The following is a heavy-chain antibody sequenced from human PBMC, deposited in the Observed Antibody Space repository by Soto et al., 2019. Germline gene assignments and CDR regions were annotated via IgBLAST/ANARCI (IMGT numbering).Heavy chain of an antibody. CDR2: ISGSGGST. V-gene: IGHV3-23*01. Sequence: GGSLRLSCAASGFTLSSYAMILVRQAQGKGLEWVSAISGSGGSTYYADSVKGRFTISRDNSKNTLYLQMNSLRAEDTAVYYCAKAPSSKYYYGMDVWGQGTTVTVSS. CDR3: AKAPSSKYYYGMDV. CDR1: GFTLSSYA. J-gene: IGHJ6*02.